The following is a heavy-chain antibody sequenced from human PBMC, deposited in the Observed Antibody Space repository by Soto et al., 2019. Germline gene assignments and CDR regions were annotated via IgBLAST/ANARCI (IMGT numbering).Heavy chain of an antibody. Sequence: QVQMVQSGAEVKKPGTSVKVSCKASGDAFINYAVTCVRQAPGDGLEWMGWISHSNDNSYSAQKFQGRVTMSTETSSNTAYMELRRLTSDATAVYYCSIEWGNTGTSDYWGQGTLVTVSS. CDR2: ISHSNDNS. CDR1: GDAFINYA. J-gene: IGHJ4*02. D-gene: IGHD3-16*01. CDR3: SIEWGNTGTSDY. V-gene: IGHV1-18*01.